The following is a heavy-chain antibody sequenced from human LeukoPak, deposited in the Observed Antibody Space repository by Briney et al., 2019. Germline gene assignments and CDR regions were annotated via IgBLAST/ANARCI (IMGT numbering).Heavy chain of an antibody. CDR1: GGSFSGYY. Sequence: SETLSLTCAVYGGSFSGYYWSWIRQPPGKGLEWIGGINHSGSTNYNPFLKSRVTISVDTSKNQFSLKLSSVTAADTAVYYCARGLADYYYYGMDVWGQGTTVTVSS. CDR2: INHSGST. V-gene: IGHV4-34*01. D-gene: IGHD2-15*01. CDR3: ARGLADYYYYGMDV. J-gene: IGHJ6*02.